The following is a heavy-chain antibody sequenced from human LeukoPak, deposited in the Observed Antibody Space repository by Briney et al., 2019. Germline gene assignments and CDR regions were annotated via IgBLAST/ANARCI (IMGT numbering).Heavy chain of an antibody. CDR1: GYTFTSYG. D-gene: IGHD3-10*01. Sequence: ASVKVSCKASGYTFTSYGISWVRQAPGQGLEWMGWINPNSGGTNYAQKLQGRVTMTRDTSISTAYMELSRLRSDDTAVYYCARGGPYYGSGREPLDYWGQGTLVTVSS. CDR2: INPNSGGT. J-gene: IGHJ4*02. V-gene: IGHV1-2*02. CDR3: ARGGPYYGSGREPLDY.